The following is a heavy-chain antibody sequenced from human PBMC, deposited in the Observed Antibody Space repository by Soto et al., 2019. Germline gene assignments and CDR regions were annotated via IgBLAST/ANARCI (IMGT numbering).Heavy chain of an antibody. CDR1: GFTFSSYG. V-gene: IGHV3-33*01. Sequence: QVQLVESGGGVVQSGRSLSLSCAASGFTFSSYGMHWVRQAPGKGLEWVAVIWYDGSNKYYADSVKGRFTISKDNSKXXXXXXXXXXXXXXXAXXXXXXXXGXVFDSWGQGTLVTVSS. J-gene: IGHJ4*02. CDR2: IWYDGSNK. CDR3: XXXXGXVFDS.